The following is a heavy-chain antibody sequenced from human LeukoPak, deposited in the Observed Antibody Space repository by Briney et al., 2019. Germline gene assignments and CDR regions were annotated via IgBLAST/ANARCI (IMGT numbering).Heavy chain of an antibody. CDR1: RYTFDNYY. V-gene: IGHV1-2*02. CDR3: ARDPAWNAFDV. Sequence: VASVTVSCKASRYTFDNYYIHWVRQARGQGLEWVGRINPDKGDTTYARRFQGRVTMTRDTSTNTAYMELRRLTSDDAAVYYCARDPAWNAFDVWGQGTLVTVS. D-gene: IGHD1-1*01. J-gene: IGHJ3*01. CDR2: INPDKGDT.